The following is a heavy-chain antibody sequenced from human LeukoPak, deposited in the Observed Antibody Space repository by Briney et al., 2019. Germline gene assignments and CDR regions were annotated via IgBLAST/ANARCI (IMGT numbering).Heavy chain of an antibody. V-gene: IGHV4-34*01. D-gene: IGHD3-10*01. CDR2: INHSGST. Sequence: SETLSLTCAVYGGSFSGYYWSWIRQPPGKGLEWIGEINHSGSTNYNPSLKSRVTISVDTSKNQFSLKLSSVTAADTAVYYCARNKLWPNDAFDIWGQGTMVTVSS. CDR1: GGSFSGYY. J-gene: IGHJ3*02. CDR3: ARNKLWPNDAFDI.